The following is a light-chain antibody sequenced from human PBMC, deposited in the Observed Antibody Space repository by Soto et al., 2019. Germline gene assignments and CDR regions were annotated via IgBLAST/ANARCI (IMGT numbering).Light chain of an antibody. J-gene: IGKJ2*01. V-gene: IGKV3-15*01. Sequence: EIVMTQSPATLSVSPGERVTLSCRASESLSTYVAWYQQKPGQAPRLLIYGASTKATGIPARFSGSGSATAFSLTISSLQSEDFAVCYCQSYNDWPFTFGQGTKLEI. CDR1: ESLSTY. CDR3: QSYNDWPFT. CDR2: GAS.